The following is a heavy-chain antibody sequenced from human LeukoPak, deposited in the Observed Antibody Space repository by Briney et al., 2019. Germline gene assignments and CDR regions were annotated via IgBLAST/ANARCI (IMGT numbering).Heavy chain of an antibody. J-gene: IGHJ6*02. D-gene: IGHD6-13*01. CDR2: IYYSGST. Sequence: SETLSLTCTVSGGSVSSGSYYWSWIRQPPGKGLEWIGYIYYSGSTNYNPSLKSRVTISVDTSKNQFSLKLSSVTAADTAVYYCARDGGAAAGTAVGRYYGMDVWGQGTTVTVSS. CDR1: GGSVSSGSYY. V-gene: IGHV4-61*01. CDR3: ARDGGAAAGTAVGRYYGMDV.